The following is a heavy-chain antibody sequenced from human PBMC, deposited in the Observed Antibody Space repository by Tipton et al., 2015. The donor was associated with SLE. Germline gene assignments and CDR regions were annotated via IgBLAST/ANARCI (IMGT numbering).Heavy chain of an antibody. CDR3: ASSQRGGYYTTYDY. CDR2: IYHSGNT. Sequence: TLSLTCTVSGGSISSGSYYWSWIRQPPGKGLEWIGSIYHSGNTYYNTSLKSRVTISVDTSKNQFSLKLRSVTAADTAVYYCASSQRGGYYTTYDYWGQGTLVTVSS. J-gene: IGHJ4*02. V-gene: IGHV4-39*07. D-gene: IGHD3-3*01. CDR1: GGSISSGSYY.